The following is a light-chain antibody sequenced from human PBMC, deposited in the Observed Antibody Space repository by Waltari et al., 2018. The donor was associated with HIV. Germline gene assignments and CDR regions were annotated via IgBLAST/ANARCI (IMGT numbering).Light chain of an antibody. CDR2: HDD. Sequence: QSVLTQSPSVSEAPGQRVTISCSGSSSNIGSHAVTWFRQSPGKPPKLLVYHDDLILSGVSDRLSASKFGTSASLAINDLQSEDESLYYCATWDDGLNALLFGGGTKVTVL. V-gene: IGLV1-36*01. CDR3: ATWDDGLNALL. CDR1: SSNIGSHA. J-gene: IGLJ2*01.